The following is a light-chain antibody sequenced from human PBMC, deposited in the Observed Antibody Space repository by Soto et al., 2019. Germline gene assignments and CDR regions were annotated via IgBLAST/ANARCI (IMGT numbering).Light chain of an antibody. V-gene: IGKV1-5*03. J-gene: IGKJ1*01. CDR1: QTISSW. CDR2: KAS. Sequence: DIQMTQSPSTLSGSVGDRVTITCRASQTISSWLDWYQQKPGKAPKLLIYKASTLKSGVPSRFSGSGSGTEFTLTISSQQPDDFATYDCQHYNSYSGAFGQGTKVELK. CDR3: QHYNSYSGA.